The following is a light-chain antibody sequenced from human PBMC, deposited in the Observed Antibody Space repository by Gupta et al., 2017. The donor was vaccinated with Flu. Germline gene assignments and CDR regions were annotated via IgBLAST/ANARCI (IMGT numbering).Light chain of an antibody. CDR2: DDR. J-gene: IGLJ3*02. V-gene: IGLV3-21*03. CDR1: DLGPKS. Sequence: SSVLTQRPSVSVAPGKTARITCGGDDLGPKSVHWYQQRPGQAPVMVVYDDRNRPSGIPARFSGSKSEKTATLIITEVDAGEEADFFCQVWHISSDHLSLFGGGTKLTVL. CDR3: QVWHISSDHLSL.